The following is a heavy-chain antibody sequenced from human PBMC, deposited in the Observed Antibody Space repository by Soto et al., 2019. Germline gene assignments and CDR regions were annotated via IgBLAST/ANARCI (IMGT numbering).Heavy chain of an antibody. V-gene: IGHV1-18*01. D-gene: IGHD1-1*01. Sequence: QVHLVQSGAEVKKPGASVKVSCQGSGYAFTTYGITWVRQAPGQGLEWMGWISAHNGNTNYAQKLQGRVTVTSDTSTSTACMELRSMRYDDQAVYYCARGRYGDYWGEGALVTVSS. CDR1: GYAFTTYG. J-gene: IGHJ4*02. CDR2: ISAHNGNT. CDR3: ARGRYGDY.